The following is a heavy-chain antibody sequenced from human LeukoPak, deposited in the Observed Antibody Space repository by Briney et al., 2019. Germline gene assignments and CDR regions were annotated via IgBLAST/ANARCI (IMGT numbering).Heavy chain of an antibody. CDR2: ISYDATNK. D-gene: IGHD2/OR15-2a*01. V-gene: IGHV3-30*18. J-gene: IGHJ4*02. Sequence: PGRSLRLSCAASGFTFSSSDMYWVRQAPGKGLEWVAVISYDATNKYYADSVKGRFTLSRDNSKNTLYLQTNTLRDEDTAVYYCAKASSNYFYYFEYWGQGTLVTVSS. CDR1: GFTFSSSD. CDR3: AKASSNYFYYFEY.